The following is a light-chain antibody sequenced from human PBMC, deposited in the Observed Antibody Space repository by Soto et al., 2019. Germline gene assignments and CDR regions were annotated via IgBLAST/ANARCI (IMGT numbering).Light chain of an antibody. CDR1: QSISSW. J-gene: IGKJ4*01. CDR2: DAS. V-gene: IGKV1-5*01. CDR3: QQDFNLPPLT. Sequence: DIQMTQSPSTLSASVGRRVTITCQASQSISSWLAWYQQKPGKAHKLLIYDASSLESGVPSRFSGSGSGTEFTLTISSLQPEDFAVYYWQQDFNLPPLTFSGGTRWIS.